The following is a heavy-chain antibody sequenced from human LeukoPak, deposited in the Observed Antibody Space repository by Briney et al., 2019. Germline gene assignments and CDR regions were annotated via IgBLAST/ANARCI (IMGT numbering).Heavy chain of an antibody. CDR2: ISSSGSTI. CDR1: GFTFSSYE. J-gene: IGHJ4*02. Sequence: GGSLRLSCAASGFTFSSYEMNWVRQAPGKGLEWVSYISSSGSTIYYADSVKGRFTISGDNAKNSLYLQMNSLRAEDTAVYYCARRVCSGGSCYFDYWGQGTLVTVSS. CDR3: ARRVCSGGSCYFDY. V-gene: IGHV3-48*03. D-gene: IGHD2-15*01.